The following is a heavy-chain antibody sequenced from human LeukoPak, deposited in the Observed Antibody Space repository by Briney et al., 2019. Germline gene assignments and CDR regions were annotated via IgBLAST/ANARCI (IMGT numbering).Heavy chain of an antibody. V-gene: IGHV1-8*03. CDR1: GGTFSSYA. CDR3: TRGGILTGYYKIFSGYDY. D-gene: IGHD3-9*01. CDR2: MNPNSGDT. J-gene: IGHJ4*02. Sequence: GSSVKVSCKASGGTFSSYAISWVRQATGQGLEWVGWMNPNSGDTGYAQKFQDRVAITRNTSISTAYTELSSLRSEDTAVFYCTRGGILTGYYKIFSGYDYWGQGTLVTVSS.